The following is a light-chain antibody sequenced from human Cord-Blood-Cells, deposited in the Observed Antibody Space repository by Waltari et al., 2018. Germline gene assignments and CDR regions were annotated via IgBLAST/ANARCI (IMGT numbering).Light chain of an antibody. J-gene: IGLJ1*01. CDR2: EVS. CDR3: CSYAGSSTFYV. V-gene: IGLV2-23*02. CDR1: SSDVGSYNL. Sequence: QSALTQPASVSGSPGQSITISSTGTSSDVGSYNLVSLYQQHPGKAPKLMIYEVSKRPSGVSNRFSGSKSGNTASLTISGLQAEDEADYYCCSYAGSSTFYVFGTGTKVTVL.